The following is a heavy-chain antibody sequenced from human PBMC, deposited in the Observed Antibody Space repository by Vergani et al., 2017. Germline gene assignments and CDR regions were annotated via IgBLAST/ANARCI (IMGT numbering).Heavy chain of an antibody. CDR3: ARGITIFGRYCWVDP. J-gene: IGHJ5*02. V-gene: IGHV4-59*01. Sequence: QVQLQESGPGLVKPSETLSLTCTVSGGSISSYYWSWIRQPPGKGLEWIGYIYYSGSTNYNPSLKSRVTISVDTSKTQFSLKLSSVTAADTAVYYCARGITIFGRYCWVDPWGQGTLVTVSS. CDR2: IYYSGST. D-gene: IGHD3-3*01. CDR1: GGSISSYY.